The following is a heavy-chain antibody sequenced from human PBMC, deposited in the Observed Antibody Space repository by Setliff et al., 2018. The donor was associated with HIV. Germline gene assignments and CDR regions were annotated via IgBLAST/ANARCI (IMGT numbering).Heavy chain of an antibody. J-gene: IGHJ3*02. D-gene: IGHD1-7*01. Sequence: ASVKVSCKASGGTFSSYGINWVRQATGQGLEWMGWMNPNSGNTGYAQKFQGRVTITRDMSTSRAYMELSGLRTEDTAVYYCAADPQTGTTSYDAFDIWGQGTVVTVSS. CDR2: MNPNSGNT. CDR3: AADPQTGTTSYDAFDI. V-gene: IGHV1-8*03. CDR1: GGTFSSYG.